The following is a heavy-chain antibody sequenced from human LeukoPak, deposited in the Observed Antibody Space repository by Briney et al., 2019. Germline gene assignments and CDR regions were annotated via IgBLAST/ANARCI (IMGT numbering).Heavy chain of an antibody. CDR3: VRGQYSAHP. CDR2: IKQDGNDK. J-gene: IGHJ5*02. D-gene: IGHD5-12*01. CDR1: GFTFSAYN. V-gene: IGHV3-7*02. Sequence: GGSLRLSCVTSGFTFSAYNMHWVRQAPGKGLEWVANIKQDGNDKYYVDSVKGRFTISRDNAKNSLYLQMNSLRAEDTALYYCVRGQYSAHPWGQGTLITVSS.